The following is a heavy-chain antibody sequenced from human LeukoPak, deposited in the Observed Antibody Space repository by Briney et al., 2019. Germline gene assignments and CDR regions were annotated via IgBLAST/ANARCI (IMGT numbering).Heavy chain of an antibody. Sequence: ASVKVSCKSSGYTFTAYYMHWVRQAPGQGLEWMGWINPNSAGTHYPQKFQGRVTMTRDTSIGTVFMELTILRSDDTAVYFCARAYTSAGTLGYWGQGTLVTVSS. D-gene: IGHD6-13*01. CDR1: GYTFTAYY. V-gene: IGHV1-2*02. CDR2: INPNSAGT. J-gene: IGHJ4*02. CDR3: ARAYTSAGTLGY.